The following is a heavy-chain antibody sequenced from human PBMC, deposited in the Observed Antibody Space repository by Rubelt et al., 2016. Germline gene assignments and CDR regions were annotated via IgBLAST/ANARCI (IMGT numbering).Heavy chain of an antibody. J-gene: IGHJ4*02. Sequence: QLQLQESGPGLVKPSETLSLTCTVSGGSISSSSYYWGWIRQPPGKGLEWLRSIYYSGSTYYNPSLKSRVTISVDTSKNQFALKLSSVTAADTAVYYCARDPRAGTTAFDYWGQGTLVTVSS. CDR2: IYYSGST. CDR3: ARDPRAGTTAFDY. D-gene: IGHD1-7*01. V-gene: IGHV4-39*07. CDR1: GGSISSSSYY.